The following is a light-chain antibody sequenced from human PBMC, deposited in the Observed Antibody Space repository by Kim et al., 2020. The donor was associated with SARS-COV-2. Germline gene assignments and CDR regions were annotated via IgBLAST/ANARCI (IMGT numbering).Light chain of an antibody. CDR1: QTVINNY. Sequence: EIVLTQSPGTLSLSPGERATLSCRASQTVINNYLALYKQKPGQAPRLLIHAASTRAPGIPDRFSGSGSGTDFTLTISGLEPEDFAVYYCQQYGSSPRTFGQGTKVDIK. J-gene: IGKJ1*01. CDR3: QQYGSSPRT. CDR2: AAS. V-gene: IGKV3-20*01.